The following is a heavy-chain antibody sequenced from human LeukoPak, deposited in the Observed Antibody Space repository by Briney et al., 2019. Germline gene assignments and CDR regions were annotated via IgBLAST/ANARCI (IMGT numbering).Heavy chain of an antibody. V-gene: IGHV4-31*03. CDR3: ARAHRDGYNHASYFDY. D-gene: IGHD5-24*01. J-gene: IGHJ4*02. Sequence: SQTLSLTCTVSGGSISSGGYYWSWIRQHPGKGLEWIGYIYYSGSTYYNPSLKSRVTISVDTSKNQFSLKLSSVTAADTAVYYCARAHRDGYNHASYFDYWGQGTLVTVSS. CDR1: GGSISSGGYY. CDR2: IYYSGST.